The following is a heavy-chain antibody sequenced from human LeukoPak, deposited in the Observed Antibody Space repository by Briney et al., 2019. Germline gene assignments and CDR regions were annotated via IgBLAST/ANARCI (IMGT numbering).Heavy chain of an antibody. CDR3: AGGYSSSWYDLYYFDY. CDR1: GFTFSSYS. CDR2: ISSRGSYI. Sequence: GGSLRLSCAASGFTFSSYSMNWVRQAPGKGLEWVSSISSRGSYIYYADSVKGRFAISADNAMNSLYLQMNSLRAEDTAVYYCAGGYSSSWYDLYYFDYWGQGTLVTVSS. D-gene: IGHD6-13*01. V-gene: IGHV3-21*01. J-gene: IGHJ4*02.